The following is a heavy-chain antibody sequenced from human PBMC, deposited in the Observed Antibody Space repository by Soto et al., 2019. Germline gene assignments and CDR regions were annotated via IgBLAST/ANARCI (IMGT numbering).Heavy chain of an antibody. J-gene: IGHJ6*02. CDR1: GFTFSSYG. D-gene: IGHD2-2*01. V-gene: IGHV3-30*18. CDR2: ISYDGSNK. Sequence: GGSLRLSCAASGFTFSSYGMHWVRQAPGKGLEWVAVISYDGSNKYYADSVKGRFTISRDNSKNTLYLQMNSLRAEDTAVYYCAKDGLGGPAAKRYYYGMDVWGQGTTVTVSS. CDR3: AKDGLGGPAAKRYYYGMDV.